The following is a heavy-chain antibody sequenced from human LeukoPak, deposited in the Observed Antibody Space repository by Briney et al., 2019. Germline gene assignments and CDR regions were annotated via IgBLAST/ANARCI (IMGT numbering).Heavy chain of an antibody. CDR2: IYPNDSNT. CDR3: AGDYGSENLGGFDP. CDR1: GYTFTTYW. J-gene: IGHJ5*02. Sequence: GESLKISCKGSGYTFTTYWIGWVRQTPGKGLEWMGIIYPNDSNTRYSPSFQGQVTISVDKSISTAYLQWSSLKASDTAMYYCAGDYGSENLGGFDPWGQGTLVTVSS. V-gene: IGHV5-51*01. D-gene: IGHD3-10*01.